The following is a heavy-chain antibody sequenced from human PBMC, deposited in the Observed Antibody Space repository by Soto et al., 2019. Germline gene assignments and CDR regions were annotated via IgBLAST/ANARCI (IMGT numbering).Heavy chain of an antibody. V-gene: IGHV3-23*01. CDR1: GFTFSIYA. CDR2: ISGSGGST. J-gene: IGHJ5*02. Sequence: GGSLRLSCAASGFTFSIYAMSWVRHAPGKGLEWVSAISGSGGSTYYADSVKGRFTISRDNSKNTLYLQMNSLRAEDTAVYYCAKDLGGWSPPWFDPWGQGTLVTVSS. CDR3: AKDLGGWSPPWFDP. D-gene: IGHD6-19*01.